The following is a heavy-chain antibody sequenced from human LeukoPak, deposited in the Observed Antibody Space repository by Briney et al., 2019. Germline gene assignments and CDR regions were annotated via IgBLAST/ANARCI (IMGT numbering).Heavy chain of an antibody. CDR1: GFTFSNYW. V-gene: IGHV3-7*01. CDR3: ARGYSGYGY. J-gene: IGHJ4*02. Sequence: PGGSLRLSCVASGFTFSNYWMSWVRQAPGKGLEWVANIKQDGSEKYYVDSVKGRFTISRDNAKNSLYLQMNSLRAEDTAVYYCARGYSGYGYWGQGTLVTVSS. D-gene: IGHD5-12*01. CDR2: IKQDGSEK.